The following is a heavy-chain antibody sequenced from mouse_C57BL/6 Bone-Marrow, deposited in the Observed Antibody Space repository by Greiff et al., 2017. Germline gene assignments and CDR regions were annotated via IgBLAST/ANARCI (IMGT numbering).Heavy chain of an antibody. V-gene: IGHV1-62-2*01. D-gene: IGHD1-1*01. CDR2: FYPGSGSI. Sequence: VNVVESGAELVKPGASVKLSCKASGYTFTEYTIHWVKQRSGQGLEWIGWFYPGSGSIKYNEKFKDKATLTADKSSSTVYMELSRLTSEDSAVYFCARHEEGNYGSRWFNYWGQGTTLTVSS. CDR1: GYTFTEYT. J-gene: IGHJ2*01. CDR3: ARHEEGNYGSRWFNY.